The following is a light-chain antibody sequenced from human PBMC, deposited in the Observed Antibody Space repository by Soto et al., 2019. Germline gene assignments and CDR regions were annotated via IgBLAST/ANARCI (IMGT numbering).Light chain of an antibody. V-gene: IGLV2-14*01. J-gene: IGLJ1*01. CDR2: EVS. CDR1: SSDVGGNNY. Sequence: QSALTQPASVSGSPGQSITISCTGTSSDVGGNNYVSWYQQHPGKAPKLIIYEVSNRPSGVSNRFSGSNSGNTASLTISGLQAEYEADYYCASYTPSNTHVFGTGTKLTVL. CDR3: ASYTPSNTHV.